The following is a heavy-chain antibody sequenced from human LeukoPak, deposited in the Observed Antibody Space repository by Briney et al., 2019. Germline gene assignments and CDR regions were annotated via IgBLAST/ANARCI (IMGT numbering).Heavy chain of an antibody. D-gene: IGHD2-21*02. CDR1: GFTFSSYA. J-gene: IGHJ4*02. CDR2: ISGSGGTT. Sequence: GGSLRLSCAASGFTFSSYAMTWVRQAPGKGLEWVSIISGSGGTTYYADSVKGRFTISRDNSKNTVNLQMNSLRAEDTAVYYCAKDYEAYYGADCYSFFDYWGQGALVTVSS. V-gene: IGHV3-23*01. CDR3: AKDYEAYYGADCYSFFDY.